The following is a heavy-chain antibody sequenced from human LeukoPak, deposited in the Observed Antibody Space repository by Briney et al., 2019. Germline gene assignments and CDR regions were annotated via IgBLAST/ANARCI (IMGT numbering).Heavy chain of an antibody. D-gene: IGHD2-15*01. J-gene: IGHJ5*02. CDR1: GFTVSSNS. CDR2: ISSSSSYI. V-gene: IGHV3-21*01. CDR3: ARDMSGYCSGGSCYFVGFDP. Sequence: GGSLRLSCTVSGFTVSSNSMSWVRQAPGKGLEWVSSISSSSSYIYYADSVKGRFTISRDNAKNSLYLQMNSLRAEDTAVYYCARDMSGYCSGGSCYFVGFDPWGQGTLVTVSS.